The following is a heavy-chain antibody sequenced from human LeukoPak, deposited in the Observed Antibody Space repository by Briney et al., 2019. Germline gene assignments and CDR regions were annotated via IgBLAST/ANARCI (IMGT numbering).Heavy chain of an antibody. V-gene: IGHV3-48*01. CDR2: IGIDSGNT. Sequence: GGSLRLSCAASGFTFSDYSMNWVRQAPGKGLEWISYIGIDSGNTNYADSVKGRFTISGDKAKNSLYLQMNSLRVEDTAVYYCARDLGSYYYDSSGYFNFDYWGQGTLVTVSS. CDR3: ARDLGSYYYDSSGYFNFDY. CDR1: GFTFSDYS. J-gene: IGHJ4*02. D-gene: IGHD3-22*01.